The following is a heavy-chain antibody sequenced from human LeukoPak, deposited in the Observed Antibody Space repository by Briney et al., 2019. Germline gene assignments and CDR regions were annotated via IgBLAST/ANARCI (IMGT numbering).Heavy chain of an antibody. CDR1: GFTFSSYW. D-gene: IGHD6-19*01. CDR2: IKQDGSEE. CDR3: ARDRPQQWLVRGQRGYYYYMDV. J-gene: IGHJ6*03. Sequence: QAGGSLRLSCAASGFTFSSYWMTWVRQAPGKGLEWVANIKQDGSEEYYVDSVKGRFTISRDIAKNSLYLQMNSLRAEDTAVYYCARDRPQQWLVRGQRGYYYYMDVWGKGTTVTISS. V-gene: IGHV3-7*01.